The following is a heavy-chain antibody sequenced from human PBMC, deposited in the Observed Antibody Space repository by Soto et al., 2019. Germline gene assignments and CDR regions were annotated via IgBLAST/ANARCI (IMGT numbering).Heavy chain of an antibody. V-gene: IGHV4-61*01. D-gene: IGHD3-22*01. J-gene: IGHJ4*03. CDR3: ARDSSGRHDY. CDR2: IYQSGTT. CDR1: GGSVRSGSYY. Sequence: SETLSLTCSVSGGSVRSGSYYWTWIRQPPGKGLEWIGYIYQSGTTNYNASLKSRVTISIDTSKNQFFLKLNSVTAADTAVYYCARDSSGRHDYWGQGTMVTVSS.